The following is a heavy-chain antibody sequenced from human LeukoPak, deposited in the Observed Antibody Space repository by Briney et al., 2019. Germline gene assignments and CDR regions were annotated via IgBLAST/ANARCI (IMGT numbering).Heavy chain of an antibody. CDR1: GASISSSTYY. J-gene: IGHJ4*02. Sequence: PSETLSLTCTVPGASISSSTYYWGWIRQPPGKGLEWIGSIYYSGDTYYNPSLKSRVTISVDTSKNQFSLKLSSVTAADTAVYYCARLDGDSLFDYWGQGTLVTVSS. D-gene: IGHD4-17*01. CDR3: ARLDGDSLFDY. CDR2: IYYSGDT. V-gene: IGHV4-39*01.